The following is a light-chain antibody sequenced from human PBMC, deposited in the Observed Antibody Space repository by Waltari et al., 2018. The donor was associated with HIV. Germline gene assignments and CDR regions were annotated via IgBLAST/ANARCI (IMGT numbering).Light chain of an antibody. V-gene: IGLV1-51*01. CDR1: RSTILANL. Sequence: QSLLTPPPSVSAAPGQPVDLSCSGSRSTILANLLSSYQHLPGGAPKLLIYDNHKRPSGVPDRFSASRSGTSATLDIAGIQTGDEGHYFCATWDNSLSIGLFGGGTKVTVL. J-gene: IGLJ3*02. CDR3: ATWDNSLSIGL. CDR2: DNH.